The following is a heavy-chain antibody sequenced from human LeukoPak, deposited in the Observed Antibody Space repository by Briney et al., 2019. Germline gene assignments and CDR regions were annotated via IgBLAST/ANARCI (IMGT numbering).Heavy chain of an antibody. CDR1: GFTFSSYW. CDR3: AKAPYYDFPWNVVDV. CDR2: INHNGNVN. Sequence: GGSLRLSCAASGFTFSSYWMNWARQAPGKGLEWVASINHNGNVNYYVDSVKGRFTISRDNSKNTLYLQMNSLRAEDTAVYYCAKAPYYDFPWNVVDVWGQGTTVTVSS. J-gene: IGHJ6*02. D-gene: IGHD3-3*01. V-gene: IGHV3-7*03.